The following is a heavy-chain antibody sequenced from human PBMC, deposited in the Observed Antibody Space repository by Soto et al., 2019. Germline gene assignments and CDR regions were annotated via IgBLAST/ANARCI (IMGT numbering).Heavy chain of an antibody. J-gene: IGHJ6*02. CDR1: GFTFSSYG. CDR2: IWYDGSNK. Sequence: SLRLSCAASGFTFSSYGMHWVRQAPGKGLEWVAVIWYDGSNKYYADSVKGRFTISRDNSKNTLYLQMNSLRAEDTAVYYCAREGNLGYCSDGSCYVGGMDVWGQGTTVTVSS. D-gene: IGHD2-15*01. V-gene: IGHV3-33*01. CDR3: AREGNLGYCSDGSCYVGGMDV.